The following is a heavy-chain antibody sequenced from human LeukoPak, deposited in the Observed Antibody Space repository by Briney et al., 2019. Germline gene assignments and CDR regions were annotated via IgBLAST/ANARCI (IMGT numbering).Heavy chain of an antibody. CDR2: IYYSGST. CDR3: ASGRFLEWLPPFY. CDR1: GGSISSSSYY. Sequence: SETLSLTCTVSGGSISSSSYYWGWIRQPPGKGLEWIGSIYYSGSTCYNPSLKSRVTISVDTSKNQFSLKLSSVTAADTAVYYCASGRFLEWLPPFYWGQGTLVTVSS. V-gene: IGHV4-39*07. J-gene: IGHJ4*02. D-gene: IGHD3-3*01.